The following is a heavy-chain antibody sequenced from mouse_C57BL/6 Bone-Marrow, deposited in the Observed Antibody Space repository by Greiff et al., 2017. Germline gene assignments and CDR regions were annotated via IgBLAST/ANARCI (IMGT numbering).Heavy chain of an antibody. V-gene: IGHV14-4*01. J-gene: IGHJ4*01. CDR2: LDPENGDT. CDR3: TTGDYAMDY. Sequence: VQLKQSGAELVRPGASVKLSCTASGFNIKDDYMHWVKQRPEQGLEWIGWLDPENGDTEYAAKFQGKATITADTSSNTAYLQLSSLTSEDTAVYYCTTGDYAMDYWGQGTSVTVSS. CDR1: GFNIKDDY.